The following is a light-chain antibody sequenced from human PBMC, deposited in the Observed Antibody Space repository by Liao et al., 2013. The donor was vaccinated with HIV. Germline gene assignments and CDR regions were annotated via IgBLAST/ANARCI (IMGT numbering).Light chain of an antibody. Sequence: SYELTQPPSVSRVPRTDSQHHLLWRQIGGKYACWYQQKPGQSPVLVIYQDIRRPSGIPERFSGSNSGSTATLTISGTETMDEAVYYCQAWDRSTAVFGGGTRLTVL. V-gene: IGLV3-1*01. CDR3: QAWDRSTAV. CDR1: IGGKY. CDR2: QDI. J-gene: IGLJ3*02.